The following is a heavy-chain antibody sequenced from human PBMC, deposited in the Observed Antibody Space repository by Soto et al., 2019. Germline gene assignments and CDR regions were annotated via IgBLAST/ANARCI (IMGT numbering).Heavy chain of an antibody. CDR1: GFTFISSF. V-gene: IGHV3-7*03. D-gene: IGHD6-19*01. Sequence: GSLRLSCVSSGFTFISSFMGWIRQAPGKGLDWVANINQDGGVTYYVDSVEGRFTISRDNTKDSLYLQMNSLRGEDTAIYYCARYYRGSGRYFFDYWGQGTLVTVSS. J-gene: IGHJ4*02. CDR3: ARYYRGSGRYFFDY. CDR2: INQDGGVT.